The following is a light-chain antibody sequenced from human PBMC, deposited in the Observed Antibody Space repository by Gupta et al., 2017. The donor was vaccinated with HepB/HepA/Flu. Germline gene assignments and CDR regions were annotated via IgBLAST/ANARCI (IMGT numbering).Light chain of an antibody. Sequence: QSALTPPASASRSPGPSTTLSWPATSSDVGAYTYVSWYQQYPGKAPKLIIYDVSHRPSGVSNRFSGSKSGNTASLTISGLQAEDEADYHCSSDTSSTSLVFGGGTKVTVL. CDR1: SSDVGAYTY. CDR2: DVS. J-gene: IGLJ2*01. V-gene: IGLV2-14*03. CDR3: SSDTSSTSLV.